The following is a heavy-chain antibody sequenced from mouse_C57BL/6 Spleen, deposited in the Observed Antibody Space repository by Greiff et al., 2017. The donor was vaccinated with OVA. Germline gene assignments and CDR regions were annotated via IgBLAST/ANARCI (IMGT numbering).Heavy chain of an antibody. V-gene: IGHV1-69*01. D-gene: IGHD2-12*01. J-gene: IGHJ4*01. CDR3: ARYYKDYAMDY. Sequence: QVQLQQPGAELVMPGASVKLSCKASGYTFTSYWMHWVKQRPGQGLEWIGEIDPSDSYTNYNQKFKGKSTLTVDKSSSTAYMQLSSLTSEDSAVYYCARYYKDYAMDYWGQGTSVTVSS. CDR1: GYTFTSYW. CDR2: IDPSDSYT.